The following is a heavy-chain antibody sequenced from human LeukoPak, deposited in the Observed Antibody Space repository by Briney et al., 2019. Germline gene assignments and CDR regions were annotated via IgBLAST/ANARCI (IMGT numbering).Heavy chain of an antibody. CDR3: ARLRLGYYDFWSGYR. V-gene: IGHV3-48*01. Sequence: PGGSLRLSCAASGFTFSSYSMNWVRQAPGKGLEWVSYISSSSSTIYYADSVKGRFTISRDNAKNSLYLQLNSLRAEDTAVSYCARLRLGYYDFWSGYRWGQGTLVTVSS. J-gene: IGHJ4*02. CDR2: ISSSSSTI. CDR1: GFTFSSYS. D-gene: IGHD3-3*01.